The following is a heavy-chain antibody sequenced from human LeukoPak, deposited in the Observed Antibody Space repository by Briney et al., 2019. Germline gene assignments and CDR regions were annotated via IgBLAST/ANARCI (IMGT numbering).Heavy chain of an antibody. V-gene: IGHV1-69*01. Sequence: SSVKVSCKASERTFTSYAISWVRQAPGHGLEWMGGILPIFGTANYAQKFQGRVTITADESTSTAYMERSSLRAKDTAVYYWAIMMTAVATNLDGWGQGALVTV. J-gene: IGHJ4*02. CDR1: ERTFTSYA. CDR3: AIMMTAVATNLDG. D-gene: IGHD4-23*01. CDR2: ILPIFGTA.